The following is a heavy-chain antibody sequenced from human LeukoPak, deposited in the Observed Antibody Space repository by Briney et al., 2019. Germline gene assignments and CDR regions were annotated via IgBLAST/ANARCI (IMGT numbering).Heavy chain of an antibody. V-gene: IGHV4-59*01. Sequence: SETLSLTCAVSGGSISDYYWSWIRQPPGKGLEWIGYIYYSGSTNYNPSLKSRVTISVDTSKNQFSLKLSSVTAADTAVYYCAREGYSYGVGYYYYYMDVWGKGTTVTISS. CDR3: AREGYSYGVGYYYYYMDV. CDR1: GGSISDYY. J-gene: IGHJ6*03. CDR2: IYYSGST. D-gene: IGHD5-18*01.